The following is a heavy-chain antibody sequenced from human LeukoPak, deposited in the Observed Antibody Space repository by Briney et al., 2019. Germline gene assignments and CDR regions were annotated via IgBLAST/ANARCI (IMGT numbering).Heavy chain of an antibody. CDR1: GFTVSSNY. V-gene: IGHV3-66*01. J-gene: IGHJ4*02. CDR2: IYSGGST. CDR3: ARDSGYSSVDGY. D-gene: IGHD6-19*01. Sequence: GGSLRLSCASCGFTVSSNYMSWVRQAPAKGLEWVSVIYSGGSTYYADSVKGRFTITRDDSKNTLYLQMNSLRAEDTAVYYCARDSGYSSVDGYWGQGTLVTVSS.